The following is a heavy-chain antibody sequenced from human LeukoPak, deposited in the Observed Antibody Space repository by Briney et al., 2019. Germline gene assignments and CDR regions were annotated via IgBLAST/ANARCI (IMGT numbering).Heavy chain of an antibody. CDR1: GGTFSSYA. CDR3: ARGGIAVASSFFDY. CDR2: IIPILGIA. V-gene: IGHV1-69*04. Sequence: ASVKVSCKASGGTFSSYAISWVRQAPGQGLEWMGRIIPILGIANYAQKFQGRVTITADKSTSTAYMELSSLRSEDTAVYYCARGGIAVASSFFDYWGQGTLVTVSS. D-gene: IGHD6-19*01. J-gene: IGHJ4*02.